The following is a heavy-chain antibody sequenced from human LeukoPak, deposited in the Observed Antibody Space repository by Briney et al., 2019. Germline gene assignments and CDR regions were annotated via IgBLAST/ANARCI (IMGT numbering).Heavy chain of an antibody. CDR3: ARRAGAYSHPYDY. J-gene: IGHJ4*02. D-gene: IGHD4/OR15-4a*01. V-gene: IGHV1-46*01. CDR2: IIPSDGFT. Sequence: GASVKVSRKASGYTFTNYYIHWVRQAPGQGLEWMGMIIPSDGFTTYAQKFQGRLTMTRDMSTSTVYMELSSLRSEDTALYYCARRAGAYSHPYDYWGQGTLVTVSS. CDR1: GYTFTNYY.